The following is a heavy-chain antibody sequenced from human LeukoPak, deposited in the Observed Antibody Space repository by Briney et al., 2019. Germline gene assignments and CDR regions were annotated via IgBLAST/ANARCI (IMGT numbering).Heavy chain of an antibody. CDR3: ATSSGYPLLDLQDYYGMDV. CDR1: GYTLTELS. Sequence: GASVKVSCKVSGYTLTELSMHWVRQAPGKGLEWMGGFDPEDGETIYAQKFQGRVTMTEDTSTDTAYMELSSLRSEDTAVYYCATSSGYPLLDLQDYYGMDVWGQGTTVTVSS. V-gene: IGHV1-24*01. J-gene: IGHJ6*02. CDR2: FDPEDGET. D-gene: IGHD3-22*01.